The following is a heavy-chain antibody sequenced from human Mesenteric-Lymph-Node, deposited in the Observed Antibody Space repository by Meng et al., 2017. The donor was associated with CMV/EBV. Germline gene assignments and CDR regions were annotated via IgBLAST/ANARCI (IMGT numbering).Heavy chain of an antibody. V-gene: IGHV2-70*20. CDR2: IDWDDDK. CDR3: ARMSRSSAYDYYYGMDV. Sequence: SGPTLVKPTQTLTLTCTFSGFSLSTIGMCVSWVRQPPGKALEWLALIDWDDDKYYSASLKTRLTISQDTYKNQVVLTMINMDPVDTATYYCARMSRSSAYDYYYGMDVWGQGTTVTVSS. D-gene: IGHD3-22*01. J-gene: IGHJ6*02. CDR1: GFSLSTIGMC.